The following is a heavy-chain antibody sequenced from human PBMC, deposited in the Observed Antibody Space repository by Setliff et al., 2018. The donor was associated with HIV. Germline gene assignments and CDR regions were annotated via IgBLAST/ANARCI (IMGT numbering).Heavy chain of an antibody. Sequence: SETLSLTCTVSGASISSYYWNWIRQPPGKGLEWIGFIFASGDTKYNPSLQSRVSMSIDTSKNQFSLKLSSVTAADTAMYYCARRLFGAVAGTYGMDVWGQGTTVTVSS. CDR1: GASISSYY. V-gene: IGHV4-4*09. J-gene: IGHJ6*02. D-gene: IGHD6-19*01. CDR3: ARRLFGAVAGTYGMDV. CDR2: IFASGDT.